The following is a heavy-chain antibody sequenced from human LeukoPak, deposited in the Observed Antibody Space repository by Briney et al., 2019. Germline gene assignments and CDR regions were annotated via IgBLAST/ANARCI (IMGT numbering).Heavy chain of an antibody. CDR3: AREGGRWLRSSYYFDY. V-gene: IGHV3-21*01. Sequence: PGGSLRLSCAASGFTFSSYSMNWVRQAPGKGLEWVSSISSSSSYIYYADSVKGRFTISRDNAKNSLYLQINSLRAEDTAVYYCAREGGRWLRSSYYFDYWGQGTLVTVSS. J-gene: IGHJ4*02. CDR2: ISSSSSYI. D-gene: IGHD5-12*01. CDR1: GFTFSSYS.